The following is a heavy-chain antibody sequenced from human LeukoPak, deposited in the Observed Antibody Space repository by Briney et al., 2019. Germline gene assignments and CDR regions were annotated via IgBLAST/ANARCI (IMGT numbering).Heavy chain of an antibody. D-gene: IGHD3-9*01. CDR2: ISSSSSYI. Sequence: GGSLRLSCAASGFTFSSYTMNWVRQAPGKGLEWVSSISSSSSYIYYADSVKGRFTISRDNAKNSLYLQMNSLRAEDTAVYYCARDGVDILTGLIHFGYWGQGTLVTVSS. CDR3: ARDGVDILTGLIHFGY. CDR1: GFTFSSYT. V-gene: IGHV3-21*01. J-gene: IGHJ4*02.